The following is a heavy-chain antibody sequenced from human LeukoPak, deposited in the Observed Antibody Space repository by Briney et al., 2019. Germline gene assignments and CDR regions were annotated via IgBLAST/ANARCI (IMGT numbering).Heavy chain of an antibody. V-gene: IGHV4-30-2*01. J-gene: IGHJ5*02. Sequence: RPSETLSLTCAVSGGSISSGGYSWSWIRQPPGKGLEWIGYIYHSGSTYYNPSLKSRVTISVDRSKNQFSLKLSSVTAADTAVYYCASGGRGASGWFDPWGQGTLVTVSS. CDR2: IYHSGST. CDR1: GGSISSGGYS. D-gene: IGHD3-3*01. CDR3: ASGGRGASGWFDP.